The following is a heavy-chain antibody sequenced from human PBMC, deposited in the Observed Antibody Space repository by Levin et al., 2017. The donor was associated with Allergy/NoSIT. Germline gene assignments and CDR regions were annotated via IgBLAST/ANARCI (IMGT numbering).Heavy chain of an antibody. V-gene: IGHV3-13*04. CDR2: IGTAGDT. Sequence: GGSLRLSCAASGFTFSSYDMHWVRQATGKGLEWVSAIGTAGDTYYPGSVKGRFTISRENAKNSLYLQMNSLRAGDTAVYYCARERGSGWRSWYFDLWGRGTLVTVSS. CDR3: ARERGSGWRSWYFDL. J-gene: IGHJ2*01. D-gene: IGHD6-19*01. CDR1: GFTFSSYD.